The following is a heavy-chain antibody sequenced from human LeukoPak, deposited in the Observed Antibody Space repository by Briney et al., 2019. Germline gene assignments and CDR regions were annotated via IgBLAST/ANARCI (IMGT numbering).Heavy chain of an antibody. Sequence: ASVMVSCKASGYTFTSYDINWVRQATGQGLEWMGWMNPHSGNTGYAQKFQGRITMSRDTSTSTVYMELSSLRSEDTAFYYCATDHSMANTAWWFDPWGQGTLVTVSS. CDR3: ATDHSMANTAWWFDP. J-gene: IGHJ5*02. D-gene: IGHD5-24*01. V-gene: IGHV1-8*01. CDR1: GYTFTSYD. CDR2: MNPHSGNT.